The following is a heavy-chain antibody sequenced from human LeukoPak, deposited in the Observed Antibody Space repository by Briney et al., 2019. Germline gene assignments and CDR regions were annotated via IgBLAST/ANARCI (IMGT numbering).Heavy chain of an antibody. J-gene: IGHJ4*02. CDR2: MSYDGSDD. Sequence: GGSLRLFCAAYGFIFSIYAMHWVRQAPGKGLEWVVVMSYDGSDDYYADSVKGRFTVSRDNSKNTLYLQMNSLRAEDTAVYYCARDLVRGVIRSIFDYWGQGTLVTVSS. V-gene: IGHV3-30*04. D-gene: IGHD3-10*02. CDR1: GFIFSIYA. CDR3: ARDLVRGVIRSIFDY.